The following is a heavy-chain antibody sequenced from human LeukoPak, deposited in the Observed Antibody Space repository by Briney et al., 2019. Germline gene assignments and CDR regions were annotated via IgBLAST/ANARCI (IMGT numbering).Heavy chain of an antibody. CDR2: IWYDGTNK. CDR3: ATSTHIEVGTAPPPDY. Sequence: GGSLRLSCVASGFTFSSFGMHWVRQAPGKGLEWVAGIWYDGTNKNYADSVKGRFTISRDNSKNTLYLQMSGLRAEDTAVYYCATSTHIEVGTAPPPDYWGQGAPVTVTS. J-gene: IGHJ4*02. CDR1: GFTFSSFG. D-gene: IGHD2-21*02. V-gene: IGHV3-33*01.